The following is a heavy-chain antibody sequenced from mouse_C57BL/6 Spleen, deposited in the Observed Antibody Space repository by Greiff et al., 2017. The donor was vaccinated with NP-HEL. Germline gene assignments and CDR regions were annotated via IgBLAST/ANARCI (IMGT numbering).Heavy chain of an antibody. V-gene: IGHV2-2*01. Sequence: QVQLQQSGPGLVQPSQSLSITCTVSGFSLTSYGVHWVRQSPGKGLEWLGVIWSGGSTDYNAAFISRLSISKDNSKSQVFFKMNSLQADDTAIYYCARNTDRHGYYFDYWGQGTTLTVSS. CDR3: ARNTDRHGYYFDY. CDR2: IWSGGST. D-gene: IGHD2-2*01. J-gene: IGHJ2*01. CDR1: GFSLTSYG.